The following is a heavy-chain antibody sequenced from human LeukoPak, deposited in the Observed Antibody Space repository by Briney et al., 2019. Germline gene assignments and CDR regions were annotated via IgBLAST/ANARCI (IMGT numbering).Heavy chain of an antibody. Sequence: GGSLRLSCTASGFTFGDYAMSWVRQAPGKGLECVSAITNNGGNTYYADSVEGRFTISRDNSKNTLYLQMSSLRAEDTAIYYCVRSGSGWYDYWGQGTLVTVSS. V-gene: IGHV3-64D*09. CDR2: ITNNGGNT. D-gene: IGHD6-19*01. CDR3: VRSGSGWYDY. J-gene: IGHJ4*02. CDR1: GFTFGDYA.